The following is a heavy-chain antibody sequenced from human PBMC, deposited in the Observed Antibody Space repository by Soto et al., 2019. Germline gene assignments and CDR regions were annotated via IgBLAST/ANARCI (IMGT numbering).Heavy chain of an antibody. Sequence: GASVKVSCKASGYTFTSYYMHWVRQAPGQGLEWMGIINPSGGSTSYAQKFQGRVTMTRDTSTSTVYMELSSLRSEDTAVYYCARAVYDILTGLQPFDYWGQGTLVTVSS. CDR3: ARAVYDILTGLQPFDY. J-gene: IGHJ4*02. CDR2: INPSGGST. V-gene: IGHV1-46*01. D-gene: IGHD3-9*01. CDR1: GYTFTSYY.